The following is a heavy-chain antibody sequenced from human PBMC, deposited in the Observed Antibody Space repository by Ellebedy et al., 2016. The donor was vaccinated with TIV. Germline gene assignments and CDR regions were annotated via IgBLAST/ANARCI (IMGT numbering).Heavy chain of an antibody. D-gene: IGHD3-10*01. V-gene: IGHV3-23*01. CDR3: AKDPRRRGGILGS. CDR1: GFTFSSYA. J-gene: IGHJ4*02. CDR2: ISGSGGST. Sequence: GESLKISCAASGFTFSSYAMSWVRQAPGKGLEWVSAISGSGGSTYYADSVKGRFTISRDNSKNTLYLQMNSLRAEDTAVYYCAKDPRRRGGILGSWGQGTLVTVSS.